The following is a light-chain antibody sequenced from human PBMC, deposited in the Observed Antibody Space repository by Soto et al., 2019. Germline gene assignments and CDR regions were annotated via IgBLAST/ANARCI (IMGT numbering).Light chain of an antibody. Sequence: ILFTHSPSSLSLSLLYRITITCRARQDIGGRLAWCQQKPGRGPKLLIYAASTLQAGVPSRFSGSGCGTDFTLTIIRLEPADFAVYYCQQYGSSPRTFGQGTKVDIK. J-gene: IGKJ1*01. V-gene: IGKV1-27*01. CDR1: QDIGGR. CDR2: AAS. CDR3: QQYGSSPRT.